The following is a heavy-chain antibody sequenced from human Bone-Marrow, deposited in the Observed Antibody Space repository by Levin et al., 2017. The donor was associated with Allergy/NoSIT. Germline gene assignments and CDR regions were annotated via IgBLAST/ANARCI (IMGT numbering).Heavy chain of an antibody. CDR2: ISAYNGNT. CDR3: ARGGGVSLFDWSRGANWFDP. V-gene: IGHV1-18*01. D-gene: IGHD3-9*01. CDR1: GYTFTSYG. J-gene: IGHJ5*02. Sequence: AGESLKISCKASGYTFTSYGISWVRQAPGQGLEWMGWISAYNGNTNYAQKLQGRVTMTTDTSTSTAYMELRSLRSDDTAVYYCARGGGVSLFDWSRGANWFDPWGQGTLVTVSS.